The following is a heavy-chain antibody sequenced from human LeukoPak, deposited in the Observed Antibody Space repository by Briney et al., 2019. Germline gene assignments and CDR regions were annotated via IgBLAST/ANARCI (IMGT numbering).Heavy chain of an antibody. CDR1: GFTFSSYA. D-gene: IGHD4-17*01. V-gene: IGHV3-23*01. CDR2: ISGSGGST. Sequence: GGSLRLSCAASGFTFSSYAMSWVRQAPGKGLEWVSAISGSGGSTYYADSVKGRFTISRDNSKNTLYLQMNSLRAEDTAVYNCAKDLFAVTTATDYWGQGNLVTVSS. J-gene: IGHJ4*02. CDR3: AKDLFAVTTATDY.